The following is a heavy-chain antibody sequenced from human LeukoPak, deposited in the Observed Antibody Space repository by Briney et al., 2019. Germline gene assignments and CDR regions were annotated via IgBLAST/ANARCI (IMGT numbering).Heavy chain of an antibody. J-gene: IGHJ4*02. D-gene: IGHD3-3*01. CDR3: AKASTIFGVVPDY. CDR2: IYSGGST. CDR1: GFSVSTNY. V-gene: IGHV3-53*01. Sequence: GGSLRLSCAASGFSVSTNYMSWVRQAPGKGLEWVSIIYSGGSTYYADSVKGRFTISRDNSKNTLYLQMNSLRAEDTAVYYCAKASTIFGVVPDYRGQGTLVTVSS.